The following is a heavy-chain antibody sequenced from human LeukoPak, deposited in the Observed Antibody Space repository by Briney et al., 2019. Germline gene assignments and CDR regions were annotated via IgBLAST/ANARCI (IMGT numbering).Heavy chain of an antibody. CDR3: ARGNPPYYFNY. J-gene: IGHJ4*02. V-gene: IGHV1-46*01. CDR1: GYTFTSYY. D-gene: IGHD1-14*01. Sequence: ASEKVSCKASGYTFTSYYMHWVRQAPGPGLEWMGLINPNGGSTTYAQKFQGRVTMTRDTSTSTVYMNLSSLRSEDTAVYSCARGNPPYYFNYWGQGTLVTVSS. CDR2: INPNGGST.